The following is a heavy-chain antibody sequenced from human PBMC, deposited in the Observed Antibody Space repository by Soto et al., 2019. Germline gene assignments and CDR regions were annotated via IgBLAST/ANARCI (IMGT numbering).Heavy chain of an antibody. CDR3: ARGSMVRGVIMIPHYFDY. J-gene: IGHJ4*02. V-gene: IGHV1-18*01. Sequence: GASVKVSCKASGYTFTSYGISWVRQAPGQGLEWMGWISAYNGNTNYAQKLQGRVTMTTDTSTSTAYMELRRLRSDDPAVYYCARGSMVRGVIMIPHYFDYWGQGTLVTVSS. D-gene: IGHD3-10*01. CDR2: ISAYNGNT. CDR1: GYTFTSYG.